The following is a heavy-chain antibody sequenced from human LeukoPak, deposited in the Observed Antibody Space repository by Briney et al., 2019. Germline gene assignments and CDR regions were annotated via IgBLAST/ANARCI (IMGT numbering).Heavy chain of an antibody. CDR1: GFTFSSYA. V-gene: IGHV3-30-3*01. CDR3: ARALAAAGFLDY. J-gene: IGHJ4*02. CDR2: ISYDGSNK. D-gene: IGHD6-13*01. Sequence: GGSLRLSCAASGFTFSSYAMHWVRQAPGKGLEWVAVISYDGSNKYYADSVKGRFTISRDNSKNTLYLQMNSLRAEDTAVYYCARALAAAGFLDYWGQGTLVTVSS.